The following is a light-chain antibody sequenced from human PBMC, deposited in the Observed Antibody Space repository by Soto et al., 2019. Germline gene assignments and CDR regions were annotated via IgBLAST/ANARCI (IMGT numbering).Light chain of an antibody. CDR1: QSVNSYF. CDR3: QQYDSSVWT. V-gene: IGKV3-20*01. Sequence: EIVLTQSPGTLSLSPGERAALSCRASQSVNSYFLAWYQQKRGQAPRLLIYGVSTRAAGIPDRFSGSGSGTEFSLTISRLEPEDFAVYYCQQYDSSVWTFGLWTEVEIK. J-gene: IGKJ1*01. CDR2: GVS.